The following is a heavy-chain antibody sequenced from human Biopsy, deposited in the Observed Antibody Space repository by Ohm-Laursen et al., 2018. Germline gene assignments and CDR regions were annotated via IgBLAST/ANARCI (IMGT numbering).Heavy chain of an antibody. V-gene: IGHV1-46*01. D-gene: IGHD6-19*01. CDR1: GYSFTSYY. J-gene: IGHJ4*02. CDR2: TNPSGSTT. Sequence: ASVKVSCKASGYSFTSYYMNWVRQAPGQGLEWMGMTNPSGSTTSYPQIFQGRVTMTRDTSKSTVYMELSSLRSADTAVYFCARNTGWYGDLYYFDYWGQGTLVTVSS. CDR3: ARNTGWYGDLYYFDY.